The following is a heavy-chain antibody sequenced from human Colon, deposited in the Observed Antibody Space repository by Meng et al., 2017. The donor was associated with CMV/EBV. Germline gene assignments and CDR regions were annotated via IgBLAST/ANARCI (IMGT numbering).Heavy chain of an antibody. V-gene: IGHV3-23*01. J-gene: IGHJ6*02. CDR1: GFTFSNYA. CDR2: FSYSGGRT. CDR3: VKGYGMDV. Sequence: GGSLRLSCVASGFTFSNYALGWVRRAPGKGLEWVSSFSYSGGRTYYADPVKGRFTISRDNSKSTLYLQMDSLRAEDTAIYYCVKGYGMDVWGQGTTVTVSS.